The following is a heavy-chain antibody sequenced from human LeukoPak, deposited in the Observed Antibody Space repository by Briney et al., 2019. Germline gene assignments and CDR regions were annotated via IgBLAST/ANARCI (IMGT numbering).Heavy chain of an antibody. CDR2: ISYDESNK. CDR1: RFTFSSNA. CDR3: ARDAKYCSSISCYTDY. J-gene: IGHJ4*02. D-gene: IGHD2-2*02. Sequence: QTGGSLRLSCAASRFTFSSNAMHWVRQAPGKGLEWVALISYDESNKYYADSVKGRFTISRDNSKNTLYLQMNSLRPEDTAVYYCARDAKYCSSISCYTDYWGQGTLVTVSS. V-gene: IGHV3-30-3*01.